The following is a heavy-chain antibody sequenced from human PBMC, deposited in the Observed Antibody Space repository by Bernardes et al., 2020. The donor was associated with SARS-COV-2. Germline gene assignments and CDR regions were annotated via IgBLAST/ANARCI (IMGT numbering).Heavy chain of an antibody. CDR2: INHRGAT. J-gene: IGHJ4*02. Sequence: SETLSLTCADDGSFNGYSWTWIRQPPGKGLEWLGEINHRGATYYSPSLKSRITVTLDRTKNHFSLKLTSVTAADTAGYYCATASYDSIWGTDDWAQGTLVTVSS. D-gene: IGHD3-16*01. CDR3: ATASYDSIWGTDD. CDR1: DGSFNGYS. V-gene: IGHV4-34*01.